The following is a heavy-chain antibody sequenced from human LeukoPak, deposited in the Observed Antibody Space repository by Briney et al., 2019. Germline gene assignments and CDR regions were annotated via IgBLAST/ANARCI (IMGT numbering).Heavy chain of an antibody. Sequence: GASVKLSCTPSGYTFTSDGISWVRQAPGQGLEWMGWISAYNGNTNYAQTHRGSVTMTTDTSTSTAYLELRSLRSDDTAVYYCARVISVAARERGWFDPWGQGTLVTVSS. J-gene: IGHJ5*02. CDR2: ISAYNGNT. D-gene: IGHD6-19*01. V-gene: IGHV1-18*01. CDR1: GYTFTSDG. CDR3: ARVISVAARERGWFDP.